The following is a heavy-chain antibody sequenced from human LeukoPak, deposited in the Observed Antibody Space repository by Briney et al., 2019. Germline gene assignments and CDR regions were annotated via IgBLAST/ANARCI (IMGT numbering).Heavy chain of an antibody. CDR3: ASELGDGSGSSDY. CDR2: ISSSSSYT. D-gene: IGHD3-10*01. J-gene: IGHJ4*02. V-gene: IGHV3-11*05. CDR1: GFTFSDYY. Sequence: GGSLRLSCAASGFTFSDYYMSWIRQAPGKGLEWGSYISSSSSYTNYADSVKGRFTISRDNAKNSLYLQMNSLRAEDTAVYYCASELGDGSGSSDYWGQGTLVTVSS.